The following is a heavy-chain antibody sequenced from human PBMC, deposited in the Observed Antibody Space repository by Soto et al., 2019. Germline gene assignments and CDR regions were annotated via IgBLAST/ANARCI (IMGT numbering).Heavy chain of an antibody. CDR1: GDTFNFYS. J-gene: IGHJ4*02. CDR2: VNPIVSMS. Sequence: QVQLVQSGAEVKRPGSSVKVSCKASGDTFNFYSINWVRQAPGLGLEWMGRVNPIVSMSNYAQRFQGRVTMTADKSTSTGYMEISGLRAEDTAIYYCATSYGSGYRAFDYWGQGALVTVSS. D-gene: IGHD3-10*01. V-gene: IGHV1-69*04. CDR3: ATSYGSGYRAFDY.